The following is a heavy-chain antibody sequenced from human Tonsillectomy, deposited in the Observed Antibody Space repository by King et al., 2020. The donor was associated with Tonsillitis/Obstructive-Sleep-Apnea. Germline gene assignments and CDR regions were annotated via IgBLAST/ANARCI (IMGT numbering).Heavy chain of an antibody. D-gene: IGHD2-2*01. CDR2: IYPGDSDT. CDR3: ARHAPVVPAATYYYMDV. CDR1: GYSFTSYW. J-gene: IGHJ6*03. Sequence: QLVQSGAEVKKPGESLKISCKGSGYSFTSYWIGWVRQMPGKGLEWMGIIYPGDSDTRYSPSFQGHVTISADKSISTAYLQWSSLKASDTAMYYCARHAPVVPAATYYYMDVWGKGTTVTVSS. V-gene: IGHV5-51*01.